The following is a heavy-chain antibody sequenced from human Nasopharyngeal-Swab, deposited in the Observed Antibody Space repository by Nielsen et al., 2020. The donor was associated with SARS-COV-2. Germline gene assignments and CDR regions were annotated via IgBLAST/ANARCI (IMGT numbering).Heavy chain of an antibody. Sequence: SETLSLTCTVSGDSINGGDYYWSWIRLPAGEGLEWIGRISASGTTNYNPSLKSRVTISMDTSKSQLSLKLYSATAAETAVYYCAREGRYYDRSAYNHYYFDSWGQGTLVTVSS. CDR3: AREGRYYDRSAYNHYYFDS. V-gene: IGHV4-61*02. D-gene: IGHD3-22*01. CDR1: GDSINGGDYY. CDR2: ISASGTT. J-gene: IGHJ4*02.